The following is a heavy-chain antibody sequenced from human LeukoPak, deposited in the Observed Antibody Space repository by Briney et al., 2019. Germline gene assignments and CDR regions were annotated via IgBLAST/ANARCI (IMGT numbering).Heavy chain of an antibody. D-gene: IGHD3-10*01. Sequence: SETLSLTCAVYGGSFSGYYWSWIRQPPGKGLEWIGEINHSGSTNYNPSLKSRVTMSVDTSKNQFSLKLSSVTAADTAVYYCARDYYGSGRRYYYYYMDVWGKGTTVTISS. CDR3: ARDYYGSGRRYYYYYMDV. CDR1: GGSFSGYY. CDR2: INHSGST. V-gene: IGHV4-34*01. J-gene: IGHJ6*03.